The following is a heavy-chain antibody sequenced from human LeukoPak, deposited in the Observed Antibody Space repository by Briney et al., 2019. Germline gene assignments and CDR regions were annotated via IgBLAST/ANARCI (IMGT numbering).Heavy chain of an antibody. CDR1: GYTFTAFG. V-gene: IGHV7-4-1*02. D-gene: IGHD4/OR15-4a*01. CDR2: ISTNTGNP. Sequence: ASVKVSCKASGYTFTAFGINWVRQAPGQGLEWMGWISTNTGNPTYAQGFTGRFVFSLDTSVSTAYLQISSLMAEDTAVYFCARASMVITKGAFDIWGQGTMVTVSS. CDR3: ARASMVITKGAFDI. J-gene: IGHJ3*02.